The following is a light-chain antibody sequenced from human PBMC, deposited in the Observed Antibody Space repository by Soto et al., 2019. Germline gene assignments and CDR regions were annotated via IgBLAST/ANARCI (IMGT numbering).Light chain of an antibody. Sequence: EIVLTQSPGTLSLSPGERATLSCRASQSVSSSYLAWYQQKPGQAPRPLIYGASSRATGIPDSFSGSGSGTDFTLTISRLEPEDFAVYFCQHYGNSPPFTFGQGTTVEIK. CDR1: QSVSSSY. CDR3: QHYGNSPPFT. J-gene: IGKJ2*01. CDR2: GAS. V-gene: IGKV3-20*01.